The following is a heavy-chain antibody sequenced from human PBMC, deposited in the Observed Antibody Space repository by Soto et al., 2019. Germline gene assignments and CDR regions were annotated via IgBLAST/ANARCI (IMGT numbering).Heavy chain of an antibody. CDR3: ARGDYYGSGSYYWFDP. D-gene: IGHD3-10*01. CDR2: IIPIFGRA. Sequence: SVKVSCKASGGTFSSYAISWVRQAPGQGLEWMGGIIPIFGRANYAQKFQGRVTITADEATSTAYMELSSLRSEDTAVYYCARGDYYGSGSYYWFDPWGQGTLVTVSS. V-gene: IGHV1-69*13. CDR1: GGTFSSYA. J-gene: IGHJ5*02.